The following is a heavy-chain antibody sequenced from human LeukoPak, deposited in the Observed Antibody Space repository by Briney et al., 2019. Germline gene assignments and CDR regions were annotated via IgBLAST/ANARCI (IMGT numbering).Heavy chain of an antibody. Sequence: SETLSLTCTVSGGSISSSSYYWGWIRQPPGKGLEWIGSIYYSGSTYYNPSLKSRVTISVDTSKNQFSLKLSSVTAADTAVYYCTRHQSSGYYFDYWGQGTLVTVSS. D-gene: IGHD3-22*01. CDR3: TRHQSSGYYFDY. CDR2: IYYSGST. J-gene: IGHJ4*02. CDR1: GGSISSSSYY. V-gene: IGHV4-39*01.